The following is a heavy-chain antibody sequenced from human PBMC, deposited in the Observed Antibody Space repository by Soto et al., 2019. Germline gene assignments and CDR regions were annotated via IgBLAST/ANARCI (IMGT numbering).Heavy chain of an antibody. V-gene: IGHV3-23*01. J-gene: IGHJ3*02. Sequence: GGSLRLSCAASGFTFSSYAMSWVRQAPGKGLEWVSAISGSGGSTYYADSVKGRFTISRDNSKNTLYLQMNSLRAEDTAVYYCAKDSQIVVVVADDAFDIWGQGTMVTVS. CDR3: AKDSQIVVVVADDAFDI. D-gene: IGHD2-15*01. CDR2: ISGSGGST. CDR1: GFTFSSYA.